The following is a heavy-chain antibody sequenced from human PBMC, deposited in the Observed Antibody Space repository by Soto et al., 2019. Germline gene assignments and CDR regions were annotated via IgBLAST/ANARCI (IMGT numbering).Heavy chain of an antibody. D-gene: IGHD5-18*01. V-gene: IGHV1-69*13. Sequence: SVKVSCKASGGTFSSYAISWVRQAPGQGLEWMGGIIPIVGTANYAHKFQGRVTITADESTSTAYMELSSLRSEDTAVYYCARNPTAMDTYYYYGMDVWGQGTTVTVSS. CDR3: ARNPTAMDTYYYYGMDV. J-gene: IGHJ6*02. CDR2: IIPIVGTA. CDR1: GGTFSSYA.